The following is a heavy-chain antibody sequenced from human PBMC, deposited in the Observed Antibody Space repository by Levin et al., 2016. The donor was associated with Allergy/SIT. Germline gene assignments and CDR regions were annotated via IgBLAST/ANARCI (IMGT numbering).Heavy chain of an antibody. CDR1: GVTFTHYA. J-gene: IGHJ2*01. D-gene: IGHD6-19*01. V-gene: IGHV3-7*03. Sequence: GESLKISCAASGVTFTHYAFHWVRQAPGKGLEWLAYIKQDGSETYYVDSVKGRFTISRDNAESSLFLQMNSLRVDDTAVYYCGKGGWHPDLWGRGTLVTVSP. CDR3: GKGGWHPDL. CDR2: IKQDGSET.